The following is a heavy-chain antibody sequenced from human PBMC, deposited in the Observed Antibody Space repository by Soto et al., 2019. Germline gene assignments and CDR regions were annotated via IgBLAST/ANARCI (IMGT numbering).Heavy chain of an antibody. CDR2: ISYDGSNE. Sequence: QVQLVESGGGVVQPGRSLRLSCAASGFTFSSSGMHWVRQAPGKGLEWVAVISYDGSNEYYADSVKGRFTISRDNSKNTLYLQMKSLRAEDTAVYYCARDPPATRHGMDVWGQGTTVTVSS. CDR3: ARDPPATRHGMDV. V-gene: IGHV3-30*03. J-gene: IGHJ6*02. CDR1: GFTFSSSG.